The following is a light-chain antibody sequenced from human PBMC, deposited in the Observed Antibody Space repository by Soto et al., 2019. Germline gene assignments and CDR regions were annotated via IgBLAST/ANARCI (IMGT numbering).Light chain of an antibody. CDR3: QQHGSSQT. V-gene: IGKV3-20*01. CDR1: LSVSSTY. Sequence: IVLTQAPGTLSLSPGKRAALSCRASLSVSSTYLAWYQQKPGQAPRLLIYGASSRATGFPDRFSGSGSGTDFTLTFSRLEPEDFAVYYCQQHGSSQTFGGGTKVDIK. CDR2: GAS. J-gene: IGKJ4*01.